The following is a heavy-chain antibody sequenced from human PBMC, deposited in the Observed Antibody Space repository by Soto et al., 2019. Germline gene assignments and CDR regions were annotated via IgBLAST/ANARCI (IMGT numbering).Heavy chain of an antibody. V-gene: IGHV3-74*01. D-gene: IGHD5-18*01. Sequence: EVQLVESGGGLVQPGGSLRLSCAASGFTFSSYWMHWVRQAPGKGLVWVSRINSDGSSTSYADSVKGRFTISRDNAKNTRYLQMNSRRAEYTAVYYCARPAMVRVGAFDIWGQGTMVTVSS. J-gene: IGHJ3*02. CDR2: INSDGSST. CDR1: GFTFSSYW. CDR3: ARPAMVRVGAFDI.